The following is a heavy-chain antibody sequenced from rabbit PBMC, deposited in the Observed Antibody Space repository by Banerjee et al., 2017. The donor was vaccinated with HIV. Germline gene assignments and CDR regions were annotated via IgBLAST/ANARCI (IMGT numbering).Heavy chain of an antibody. CDR1: GIDFSSYG. Sequence: ELVESGGGLVQPGESLKLSCKVSGIDFSSYGISWVRQAPGKEPEWIAYIYPGFGLKNYANSVKGRFTISSDNAQNTLYLQLNSLTAADTATYFCVRDRANIGGDYGPYYFDLWGPGTLVTVS. CDR3: VRDRANIGGDYGPYYFDL. CDR2: IYPGFGLK. J-gene: IGHJ4*01. V-gene: IGHV1S47*01. D-gene: IGHD2-1*01.